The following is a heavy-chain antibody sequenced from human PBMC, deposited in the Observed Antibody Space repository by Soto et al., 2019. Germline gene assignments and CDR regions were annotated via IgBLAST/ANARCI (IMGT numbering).Heavy chain of an antibody. J-gene: IGHJ3*02. CDR1: GYTFTSYG. CDR2: ISAYNGNT. V-gene: IGHV1-18*01. Sequence: GASVKVSCKASGYTFTSYGISWVRQAPGQGLEWMGWISAYNGNTKYAQKLQGRVTMTTDTSTSTAYMELRSLRSDDTAVYYCARVRSIAVPQYDFDIWGQGTIVTVS. D-gene: IGHD6-19*01. CDR3: ARVRSIAVPQYDFDI.